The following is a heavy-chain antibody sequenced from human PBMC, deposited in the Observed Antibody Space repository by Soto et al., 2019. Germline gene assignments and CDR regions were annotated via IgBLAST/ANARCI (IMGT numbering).Heavy chain of an antibody. CDR1: GFTFSSYE. V-gene: IGHV3-48*03. Sequence: EVQLVESGGGLVQPGGSLRLSCAASGFTFSSYEMNWVRQAPGKGLEWVSYISSSGSTIYYADSVKGRFTISRDNAKNSLYLQMNSLRAEDTAVYYCARGLARSSSWYLGYWGQGTLVTVSS. CDR3: ARGLARSSSWYLGY. D-gene: IGHD6-13*01. J-gene: IGHJ4*02. CDR2: ISSSGSTI.